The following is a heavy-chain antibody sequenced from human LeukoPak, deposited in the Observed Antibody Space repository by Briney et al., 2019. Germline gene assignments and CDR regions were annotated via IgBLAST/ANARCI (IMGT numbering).Heavy chain of an antibody. D-gene: IGHD5-24*01. V-gene: IGHV4-34*01. CDR1: GGSFSGYY. J-gene: IGHJ4*02. CDR2: INHSGST. CDR3: ARGRRWLQPFDY. Sequence: SETLSLTCAVYGGSFSGYYWSWIRQSPGKGLEWIGEINHSGSTNYNPSLKSRVTISVDTSKNQFSLKLSSVTAADTAVYYCARGRRWLQPFDYWGQGTLVTVSS.